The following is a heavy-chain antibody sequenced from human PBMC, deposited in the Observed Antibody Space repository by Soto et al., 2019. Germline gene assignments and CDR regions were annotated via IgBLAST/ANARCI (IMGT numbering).Heavy chain of an antibody. D-gene: IGHD6-13*01. CDR2: IYYSGST. J-gene: IGHJ4*02. CDR3: ARLPGQLGYYFDY. V-gene: IGHV4-59*01. CDR1: GGSISSYD. Sequence: SETLSLTGTVCGGSISSYDCSWIRQPPGKGLEWIGYIYYSGSTNYNPSLKSRVTISVDTSKNQFSLKLSSVTAADTAVYYCARLPGQLGYYFDYWRRGTLVAISS.